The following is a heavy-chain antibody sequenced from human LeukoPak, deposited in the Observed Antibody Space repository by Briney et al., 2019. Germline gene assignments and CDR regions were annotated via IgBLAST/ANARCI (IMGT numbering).Heavy chain of an antibody. Sequence: GGSLRLSCAASGFTFDDYGMSWVRQAPGKGLEWVSGINWNGGSTGYADSVKGRFTISRDNAKNSLYLQMNSLRAEDTAMYYCARGEPAASAFDIWGQGTMVTVSS. J-gene: IGHJ3*02. CDR1: GFTFDDYG. CDR3: ARGEPAASAFDI. V-gene: IGHV3-20*04. D-gene: IGHD2-2*01. CDR2: INWNGGST.